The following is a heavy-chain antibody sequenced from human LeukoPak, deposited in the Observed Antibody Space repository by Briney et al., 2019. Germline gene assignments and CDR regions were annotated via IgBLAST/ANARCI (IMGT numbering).Heavy chain of an antibody. Sequence: GGSLRLSCAASGFTFSTYWMTWVRQAPGKGLEWVANIKEDGSEKYYVDSVKGRFTISGDNDKKSLYLQMNSLRAEDTAVYYCARGGPGGAFDYWGQGTLVTVSS. D-gene: IGHD2-8*02. V-gene: IGHV3-7*01. CDR1: GFTFSTYW. CDR3: ARGGPGGAFDY. CDR2: IKEDGSEK. J-gene: IGHJ4*02.